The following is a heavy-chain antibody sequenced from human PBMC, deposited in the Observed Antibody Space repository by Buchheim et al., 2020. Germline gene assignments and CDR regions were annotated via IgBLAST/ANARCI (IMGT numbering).Heavy chain of an antibody. V-gene: IGHV3-74*01. CDR2: INSVGSST. CDR1: GFSISSHW. J-gene: IGHJ4*02. Sequence: EVHLVESGRGLVQPGGSLRLSCAASGFSISSHWMHWVRQAPGKGLVWVSRINSVGSSTTYADSVKGRFTISRDNAKNTLYLQMNSLRAEDTAVYYCARGGPYSSSTIDYWGQGTL. D-gene: IGHD6-6*01. CDR3: ARGGPYSSSTIDY.